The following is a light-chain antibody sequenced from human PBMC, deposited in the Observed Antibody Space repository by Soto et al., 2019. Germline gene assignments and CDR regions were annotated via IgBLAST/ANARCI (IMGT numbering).Light chain of an antibody. CDR3: SSYAGSNNFV. Sequence: QSALTQPPSASGCPGQSVTISCTGTSSDVGYYDYVSWYQQHPGKAPKLVIYEVTKRPSGVPDRVSASKSGNTASLTVSGLLAEDEADYYCSSYAGSNNFVFGSGTKLTV. CDR2: EVT. CDR1: SSDVGYYDY. V-gene: IGLV2-8*01. J-gene: IGLJ1*01.